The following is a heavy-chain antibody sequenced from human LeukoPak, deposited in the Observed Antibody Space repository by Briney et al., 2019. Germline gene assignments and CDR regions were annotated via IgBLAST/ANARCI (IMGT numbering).Heavy chain of an antibody. Sequence: SETLSLTCTVSGGSISSYYRSWIRQPAGKGLEWIGRIYTSGSTNYNPSLKSRVTMSVDMSKNQFSLKLSSVTAADTAVYYCARDLYGGNPGYYFDYWGQGTLVTVPS. CDR2: IYTSGST. V-gene: IGHV4-4*07. J-gene: IGHJ4*02. CDR3: ARDLYGGNPGYYFDY. CDR1: GGSISSYY. D-gene: IGHD4-23*01.